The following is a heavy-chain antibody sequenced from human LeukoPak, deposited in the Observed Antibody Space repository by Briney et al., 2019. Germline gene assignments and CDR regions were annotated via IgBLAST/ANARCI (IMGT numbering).Heavy chain of an antibody. CDR1: GNTFSRYY. CDR3: ATSDSTTGNWFDP. J-gene: IGHJ5*02. Sequence: ASVKVSCKASGNTFSRYYIHRVRQAPGQGLDWMGIITPTTGGANYAQKFQGRVAMTRDTSTSTVYMELSSLTSGDTAVYYCATSDSTTGNWFDPWGQGTRVSVSS. V-gene: IGHV1-46*01. D-gene: IGHD2-21*01. CDR2: ITPTTGGA.